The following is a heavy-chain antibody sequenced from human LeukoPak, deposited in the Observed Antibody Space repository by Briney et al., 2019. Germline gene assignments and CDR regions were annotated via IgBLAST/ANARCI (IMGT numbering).Heavy chain of an antibody. D-gene: IGHD3-16*01. CDR2: INDNGAGT. J-gene: IGHJ4*02. Sequence: GGSLRLSCAASGFTFSSYAMSWVRQAPGKGLKWVSTINDNGAGTYYADSVKGRSTISRDNSYNTVSLRMNSLRDEDTAVYYCARDGGDRTLRDWGQGTLVTVSS. CDR3: ARDGGDRTLRD. V-gene: IGHV3-23*01. CDR1: GFTFSSYA.